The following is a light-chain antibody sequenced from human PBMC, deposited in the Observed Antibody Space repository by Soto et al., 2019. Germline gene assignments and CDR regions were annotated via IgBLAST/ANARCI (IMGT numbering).Light chain of an antibody. J-gene: IGKJ3*01. Sequence: DIQMTQSPSSVSASVGDRVTLTCRASQDIRTWLAWYQQRPGKAPKLLICAASDLQSGVPSRFSGRGSGTDFTLTISSLQPEDFATYYCQQTNGFPATFGPGTRVELK. CDR3: QQTNGFPAT. CDR1: QDIRTW. V-gene: IGKV1D-12*01. CDR2: AAS.